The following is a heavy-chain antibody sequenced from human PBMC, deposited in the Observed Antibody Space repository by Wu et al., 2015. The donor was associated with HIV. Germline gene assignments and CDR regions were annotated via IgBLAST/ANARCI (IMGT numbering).Heavy chain of an antibody. Sequence: QVQLMQSGAEVKKPGASVKVSCKTSGYTFTDNYIHWVRQAPGQGLEWMGWISPNSGGSKSPQKFQGRVTMTRDTSVSTVYLELTRLKFDDTAIYYCTKDYGIVGSTLPEYVQHWGQGTLVTVSS. CDR3: TKDYGIVGSTLPEYVQH. CDR1: GYTFTDNY. D-gene: IGHD1-26*01. V-gene: IGHV1-2*02. CDR2: ISPNSGGS. J-gene: IGHJ1*01.